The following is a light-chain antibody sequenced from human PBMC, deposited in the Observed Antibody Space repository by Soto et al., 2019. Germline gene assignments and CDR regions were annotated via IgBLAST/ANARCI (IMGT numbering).Light chain of an antibody. CDR3: QQLHVYPST. V-gene: IGKV1-9*01. Sequence: IQLTQSPSSLSASVGDRVTITCRASQDINSYLAWYQQKPGKAPNLLIYAGTSLQSGVPSRFSGSGSGTEFTLTISSLPPEDFATYYCQQLHVYPSTCGGGTKVE. CDR1: QDINSY. J-gene: IGKJ4*01. CDR2: AGT.